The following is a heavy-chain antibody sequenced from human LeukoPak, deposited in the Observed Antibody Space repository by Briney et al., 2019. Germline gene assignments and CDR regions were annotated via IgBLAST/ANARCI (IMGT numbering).Heavy chain of an antibody. Sequence: PGGSLRLSCAASGFTVISNYMSWVRQAPGKGLEWVSVIYSGGSTYYADSVKGRFTISRDNSKNTLYLRMNSLRAEDTAVYYCARGGGVVALQRWGQGTPVTVSS. V-gene: IGHV3-66*01. CDR1: GFTVISNY. CDR3: ARGGGVVALQR. CDR2: IYSGGST. J-gene: IGHJ1*01. D-gene: IGHD3-22*01.